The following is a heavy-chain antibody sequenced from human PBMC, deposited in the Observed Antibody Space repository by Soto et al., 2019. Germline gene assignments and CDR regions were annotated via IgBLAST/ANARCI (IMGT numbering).Heavy chain of an antibody. Sequence: PSQTLSLTCTVSDGSITRSNNYWGWIRQPPGKGLEWIGSLYYTDYTDSNPSLRSRVTISVDTSENQFSLKLTSVTAADTAVYYCARHLYYDISPGYRRPNHYYGMDVWGQGTTVTVSS. V-gene: IGHV4-39*01. J-gene: IGHJ6*02. CDR2: LYYTDYT. CDR1: DGSITRSNNY. CDR3: ARHLYYDISPGYRRPNHYYGMDV. D-gene: IGHD3-9*01.